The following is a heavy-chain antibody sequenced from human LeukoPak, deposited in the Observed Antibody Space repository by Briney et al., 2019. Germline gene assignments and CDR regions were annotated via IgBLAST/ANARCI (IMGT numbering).Heavy chain of an antibody. J-gene: IGHJ4*02. CDR2: ISYDGNNR. CDR3: VRKIGSPPSPGHFDY. CDR1: GFTFSSYG. Sequence: GGSLRLSCAASGFTFSSYGMHWVRQAPGKGLEWVTFISYDGNNRKYADSVAGRFTISRDNSKNTLYLEMNSVRPEDTALYYCVRKIGSPPSPGHFDYWGQGTLVTVSS. V-gene: IGHV3-30*03. D-gene: IGHD1-26*01.